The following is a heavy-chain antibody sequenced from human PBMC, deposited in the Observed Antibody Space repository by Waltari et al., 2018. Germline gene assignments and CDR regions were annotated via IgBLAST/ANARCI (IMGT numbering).Heavy chain of an antibody. J-gene: IGHJ6*03. CDR3: ARVGIRETTYHYNNYDMDG. V-gene: IGHV1-46*03. D-gene: IGHD1-20*01. Sequence: QVQLVQSGADVRSPGASVRVSCKASGYTFTSHYIHWVRQAPGQRLAWMGVINPGNETNSYTQKFRGRVTMTRDTSTSTVYMDLSSLRSEDTALYYCARVGIRETTYHYNNYDMDGWGKGTTVTVSS. CDR2: INPGNETN. CDR1: GYTFTSHY.